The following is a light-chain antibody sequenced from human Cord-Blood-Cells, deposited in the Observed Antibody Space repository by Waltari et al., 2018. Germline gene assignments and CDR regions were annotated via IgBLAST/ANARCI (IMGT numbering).Light chain of an antibody. CDR2: AAS. Sequence: DIQMTQYPSSLSASVGDRVTITCRASQSISSYLNWYQQKPGKAPKLLIYAASRLQSGVPSRFSGSGSGTDFTLTISSLQPEDFATYYCQQSYSTPRITFGPGTKVDIK. CDR3: QQSYSTPRIT. V-gene: IGKV1-39*01. J-gene: IGKJ3*01. CDR1: QSISSY.